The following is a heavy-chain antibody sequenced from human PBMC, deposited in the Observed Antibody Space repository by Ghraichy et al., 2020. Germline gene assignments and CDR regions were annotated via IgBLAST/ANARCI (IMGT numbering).Heavy chain of an antibody. J-gene: IGHJ4*02. CDR3: ARDGDIVATRPITYYFDY. V-gene: IGHV3-30*04. CDR2: ISYDGSNK. Sequence: GGSLRLSCAASGFTFSSYAMHWVRQAPGKGLEWVAVISYDGSNKYYADSVKGRFTISRDNSKNTLYLQMNSLRAEDTAVYYCARDGDIVATRPITYYFDYWGQGTLVTVSS. CDR1: GFTFSSYA. D-gene: IGHD5-12*01.